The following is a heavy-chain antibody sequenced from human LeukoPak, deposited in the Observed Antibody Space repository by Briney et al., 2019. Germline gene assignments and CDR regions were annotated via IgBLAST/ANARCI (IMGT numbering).Heavy chain of an antibody. J-gene: IGHJ5*02. V-gene: IGHV5-51*01. CDR2: IYPGDSDT. Sequence: GESLKISCKGSGYSFTSYWIGWVRQMPGKGLEWMGIIYPGDSDTRYSPSFQGRVTISADKSISTAYLQWSSLKASDTAMYYCARSIEVVPGAIDWFDPWGQGTLVTVSS. CDR1: GYSFTSYW. CDR3: ARSIEVVPGAIDWFDP. D-gene: IGHD2-2*02.